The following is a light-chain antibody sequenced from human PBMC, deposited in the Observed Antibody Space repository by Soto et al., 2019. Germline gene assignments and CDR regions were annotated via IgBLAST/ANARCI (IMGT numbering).Light chain of an antibody. J-gene: IGLJ3*02. CDR3: QSYDSTLNGWV. CDR2: GNI. Sequence: QAVVTQPPSVSGAPGQRVTISCTGSSSNIGAGYDVHWYQQLPGTAPKLLIYGNINRPSGVPDRFSGSKSGTSASLAITGLQAEDEADYYCQSYDSTLNGWVFGGGTQLTVL. V-gene: IGLV1-40*01. CDR1: SSNIGAGYD.